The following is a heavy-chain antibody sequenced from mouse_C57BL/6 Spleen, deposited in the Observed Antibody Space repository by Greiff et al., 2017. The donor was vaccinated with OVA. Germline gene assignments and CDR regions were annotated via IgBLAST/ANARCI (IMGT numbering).Heavy chain of an antibody. CDR3: ARSKVSNSLKNYAMDY. CDR2: IDPSDSYT. J-gene: IGHJ4*01. V-gene: IGHV1-59*01. D-gene: IGHD2-5*01. CDR1: GYTFTSYW. Sequence: QVQLQQPGAELVRPGTSVKLSCKASGYTFTSYWMHWVKQRPGQGLEWIGVIDPSDSYTNYNQKFKGKATLTVDTSSSTAYMQLSSLTSEDSAVYYCARSKVSNSLKNYAMDYWGQGTSVTVSS.